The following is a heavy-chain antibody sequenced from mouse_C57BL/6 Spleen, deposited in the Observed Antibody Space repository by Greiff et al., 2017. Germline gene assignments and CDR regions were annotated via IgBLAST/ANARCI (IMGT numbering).Heavy chain of an antibody. Sequence: QVQLQQSGPELVKPGASVKISCKASGYAFSSSWMNWVKQRPGKGLEWIGRIYPGDGDTNYNGKFKGKATLTADKSSSTAYMQLSSLTSEDSAVYFCTTVVAHWYFDVWGTGTTVTVSS. J-gene: IGHJ1*03. CDR2: IYPGDGDT. CDR3: TTVVAHWYFDV. CDR1: GYAFSSSW. D-gene: IGHD1-1*01. V-gene: IGHV1-82*01.